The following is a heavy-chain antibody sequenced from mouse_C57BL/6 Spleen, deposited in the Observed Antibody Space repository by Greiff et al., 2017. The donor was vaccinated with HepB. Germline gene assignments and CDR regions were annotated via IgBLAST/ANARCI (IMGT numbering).Heavy chain of an antibody. CDR3: ASQGAYYSNLFAY. Sequence: QVQLQQSVAELVKPGASVKISCKASGYAFSSYWMNWVKQRPGKGLEWIGQIYPGDGDTNYNGKFKGKATLTADKSSSTAYMQLSSLTSEDSAVYFCASQGAYYSNLFAYWGQGTLVTVSA. CDR2: IYPGDGDT. CDR1: GYAFSSYW. V-gene: IGHV1-80*01. J-gene: IGHJ3*01. D-gene: IGHD2-5*01.